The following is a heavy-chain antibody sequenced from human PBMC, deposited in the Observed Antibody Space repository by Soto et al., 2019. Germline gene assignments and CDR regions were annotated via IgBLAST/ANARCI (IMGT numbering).Heavy chain of an antibody. CDR1: GGSVSSGRYY. V-gene: IGHV4-61*01. Sequence: SETLSLTCTVSGGSVSSGRYYWSWIRQPPGKGLEWIGYIYYSGSTNYNPSLKSRVTISVDTSKNQFSLKLSSVTAADTAVYYCARGWVSGSYSDYWGQGTLVTVSS. D-gene: IGHD3-10*01. CDR2: IYYSGST. J-gene: IGHJ4*02. CDR3: ARGWVSGSYSDY.